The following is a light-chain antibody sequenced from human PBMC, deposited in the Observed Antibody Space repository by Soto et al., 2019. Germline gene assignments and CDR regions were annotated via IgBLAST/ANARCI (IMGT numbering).Light chain of an antibody. CDR2: TAS. V-gene: IGKV1-17*01. CDR1: QGIRYD. J-gene: IGKJ1*01. Sequence: DIQMIQSPSSLSASVGDRVTITCRASQGIRYDLGWYQQKPGKAPKILIYTASRLQNGVPSRFSGSGSGSVFPLTSSSMRLVDFATYYCRHYNRYPRSFGQGTKV. CDR3: RHYNRYPRS.